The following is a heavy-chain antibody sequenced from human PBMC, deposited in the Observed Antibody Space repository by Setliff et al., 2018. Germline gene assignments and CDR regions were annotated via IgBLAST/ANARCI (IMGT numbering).Heavy chain of an antibody. D-gene: IGHD3-3*01. CDR2: INPNSGGT. CDR3: ARGPRITIFGVVSLSLYGMDV. V-gene: IGHV1-2*04. Sequence: ASVKVSCKASGYTFTGYYMHWVRQAPGQGLEWMGWINPNSGGTNYVQKFQGWVTMTRDTSISTAYMELSRLRSDDTAVYYCARGPRITIFGVVSLSLYGMDVWGQGTTVTVSS. CDR1: GYTFTGYY. J-gene: IGHJ6*02.